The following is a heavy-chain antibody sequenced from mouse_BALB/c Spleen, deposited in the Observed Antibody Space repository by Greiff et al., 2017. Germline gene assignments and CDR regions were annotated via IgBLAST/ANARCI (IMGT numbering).Heavy chain of an antibody. CDR1: GFNIKDTY. Sequence: EVNVVESGAELVKPGASVKLSCTASGFNIKDTYMHWVKQRPEQGLEWIGRIDPANGNTKYDPTFQGKATITADTTSNTAYLQLSSLTSEDTSVYYCAESLCDYLYYYAMDYWGQGTSVTVSS. V-gene: IGHV14-3*02. CDR2: IDPANGNT. D-gene: IGHD2-4*01. CDR3: AESLCDYLYYYAMDY. J-gene: IGHJ4*01.